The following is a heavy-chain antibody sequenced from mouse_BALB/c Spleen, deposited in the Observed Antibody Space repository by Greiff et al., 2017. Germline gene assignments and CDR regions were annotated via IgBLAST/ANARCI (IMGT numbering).Heavy chain of an antibody. D-gene: IGHD1-1*01. J-gene: IGHJ1*01. CDR3: ARHYYGSSYALWYVDV. CDR1: GFAFSSYD. Sequence: EVKLVESGGGLVKPGGSLKLSCAASGFAFSSYDMSWVRQTPEKRLEWVAYISSGGGSTYYPDTVKGRFTISRDNTKNTLYLQMSSLKSEDTAMYYCARHYYGSSYALWYVDVWGAGTTVTVSS. V-gene: IGHV5-12-1*01. CDR2: ISSGGGST.